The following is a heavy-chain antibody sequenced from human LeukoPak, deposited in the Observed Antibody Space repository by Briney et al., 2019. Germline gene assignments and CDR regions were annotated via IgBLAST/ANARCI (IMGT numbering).Heavy chain of an antibody. Sequence: ASVKVSCKASGYTFTGYYMHWVRQAPGQGLEWMGWISAYNGNTNYAQKLQGRVTMTTDTSTSTAYMELRSLRSDDTAVYYCARDLLLWFGEPYDYWGQGTLVTVSS. CDR2: ISAYNGNT. D-gene: IGHD3-10*01. CDR3: ARDLLLWFGEPYDY. V-gene: IGHV1-18*04. J-gene: IGHJ4*02. CDR1: GYTFTGYY.